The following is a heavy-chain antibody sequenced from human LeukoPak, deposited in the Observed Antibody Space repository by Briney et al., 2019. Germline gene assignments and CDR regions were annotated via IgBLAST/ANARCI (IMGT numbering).Heavy chain of an antibody. J-gene: IGHJ4*02. CDR2: IDWDDDK. V-gene: IGHV2-70*17. D-gene: IGHD1-26*01. CDR3: ARISRAGSDYTVDY. CDR1: GFSLSTSGMC. Sequence: SGPSLVKPTQTLTLTCTFSGFSLSTSGMCVSWIRQPPGKALEWLARIDWDDDKFYSTSLKTRLTISKGASKNQVVLTMTNMDPVDTATYYCARISRAGSDYTVDYWGQGTLVTVSS.